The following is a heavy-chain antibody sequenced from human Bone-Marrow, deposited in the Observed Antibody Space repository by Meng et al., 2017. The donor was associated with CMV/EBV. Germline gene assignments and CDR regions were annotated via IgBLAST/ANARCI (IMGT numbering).Heavy chain of an antibody. J-gene: IGHJ6*02. CDR1: GFTFSSYD. CDR2: IRYDGSNK. D-gene: IGHD3-3*01. V-gene: IGHV3-30*02. CDR3: AKDLSIGDPLEWLLFYYYGMDV. Sequence: GESLKISCAASGFTFSSYDMHWVRQAPGKGLEWVAFIRYDGSNKYYADSVKGRFTISRDNSKNTLYLQMNSLRAEDTAVYYCAKDLSIGDPLEWLLFYYYGMDVWGQGTTVTVSS.